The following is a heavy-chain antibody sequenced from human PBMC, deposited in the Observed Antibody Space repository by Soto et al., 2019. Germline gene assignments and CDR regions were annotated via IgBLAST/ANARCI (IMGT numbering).Heavy chain of an antibody. CDR1: GFTFSSYG. Sequence: GGSLRLSCAASGFTFSSYGMHWVRQAPGKGLEWVAVIWYDGSNKYYADSVKGRFTISRDNSKNTLYLQMNSLRAEDTAVYYCARSFTDDFWAGMDVWGQGTTVTVSS. D-gene: IGHD3-3*01. J-gene: IGHJ6*02. CDR2: IWYDGSNK. V-gene: IGHV3-33*01. CDR3: ARSFTDDFWAGMDV.